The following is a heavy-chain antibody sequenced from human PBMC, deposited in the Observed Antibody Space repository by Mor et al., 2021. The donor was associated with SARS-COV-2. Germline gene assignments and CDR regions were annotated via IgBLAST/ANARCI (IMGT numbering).Heavy chain of an antibody. J-gene: IGHJ4*02. CDR3: ARSAVAGMSSDY. V-gene: IGHV4-39*01. Sequence: KGLEWIASGHDSGTTYYNPSLKSRVTMSVDTSKNQFSLKLTSVTAADTAVYYCARSAVAGMSSDYWGQGTL. D-gene: IGHD6-19*01. CDR2: GHDSGTT.